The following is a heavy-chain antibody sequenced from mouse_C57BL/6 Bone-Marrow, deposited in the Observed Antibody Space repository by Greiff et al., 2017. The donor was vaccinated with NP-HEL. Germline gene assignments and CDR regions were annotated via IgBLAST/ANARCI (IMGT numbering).Heavy chain of an antibody. D-gene: IGHD2-4*01. V-gene: IGHV14-2*01. CDR2: IDPEDGET. CDR1: GFNIKDYY. Sequence: EVQLKESGAELVKPGASVKLSCTASGFNIKDYYMHWVKQRTEQGLAWIGRIDPEDGETKYAPKFQGKATITADTSSNPAYLQLSSLTPEETAVYYCACYDYYWYFEVCGTGTTGTVSS. CDR3: ACYDYYWYFEV. J-gene: IGHJ1*03.